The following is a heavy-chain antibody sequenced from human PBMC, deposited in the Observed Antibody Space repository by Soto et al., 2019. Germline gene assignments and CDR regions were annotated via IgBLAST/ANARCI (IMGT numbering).Heavy chain of an antibody. D-gene: IGHD3-22*01. V-gene: IGHV3-23*01. CDR1: GYAFSNST. CDR2: VTGSGAYT. CDR3: AKGGYHYDSSGRYRPLDY. J-gene: IGHJ4*02. Sequence: GGSLRLSCAASGYAFSNSTMSWVRQAPGKGLEWVAAVTGSGAYTSYTESVKGRFTISRDNSKNTLYLQMNSLRAEDTAVHYCAKGGYHYDSSGRYRPLDYWGQGTLVTVSS.